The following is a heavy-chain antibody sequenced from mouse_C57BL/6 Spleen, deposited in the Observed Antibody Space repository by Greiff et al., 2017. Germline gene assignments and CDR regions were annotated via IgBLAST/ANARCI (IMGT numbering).Heavy chain of an antibody. CDR1: GYAFSSYW. CDR3: ARYRAAQAAGAMDY. Sequence: QVQLQQSGAELVKPGASVKISCKASGYAFSSYWMNWVKQRPGKGLEWIGQIYPGDGDTNYNGKFKGKATLTADKSSSTAYMQLSSLTSEGSAVYFCARYRAAQAAGAMDYWGQGTSVTVSS. CDR2: IYPGDGDT. V-gene: IGHV1-80*01. D-gene: IGHD3-2*02. J-gene: IGHJ4*01.